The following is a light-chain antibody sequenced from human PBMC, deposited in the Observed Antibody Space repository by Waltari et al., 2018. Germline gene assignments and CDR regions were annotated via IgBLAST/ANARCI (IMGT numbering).Light chain of an antibody. J-gene: IGKJ2*01. CDR3: LQHNTYPYT. V-gene: IGKV1-39*01. CDR2: GAT. Sequence: EIQMTQSPSSLSASIGDRVIITCRASETVNSDLNWFQQKAGKAPSLLIYGATTLESGVPSRFSGSGSGTEFTLTISSLQPEDFATYFCLQHNTYPYTFGRGTRVEIK. CDR1: ETVNSD.